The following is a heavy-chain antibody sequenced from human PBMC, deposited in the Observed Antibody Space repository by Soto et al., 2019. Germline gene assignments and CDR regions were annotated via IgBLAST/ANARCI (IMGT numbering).Heavy chain of an antibody. Sequence: SETLSLTCTVSGGSISSSSYYWGWIRQPPGKGLEWIGSIYYSGSTYYNPSLKSRVTISVDTSKNQFSLKLSSVTAADTAVYYCARLRADTYYYYGMDVWGQGTTVTAP. D-gene: IGHD5-18*01. J-gene: IGHJ6*02. CDR2: IYYSGST. CDR3: ARLRADTYYYYGMDV. CDR1: GGSISSSSYY. V-gene: IGHV4-39*01.